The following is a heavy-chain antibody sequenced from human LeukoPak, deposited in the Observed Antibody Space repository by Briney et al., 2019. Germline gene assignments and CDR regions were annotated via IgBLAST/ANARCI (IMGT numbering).Heavy chain of an antibody. CDR2: IYYSGST. V-gene: IGHV4-59*01. CDR1: GGSISSYY. D-gene: IGHD3-10*01. CDR3: ARVREDYYGSGSYPFDY. Sequence: PSETLSLTCTVSGGSISSYYWSWIRQPPGKGLEWIGYIYYSGSTNYNPSLKSRVTISVDTSKNQFSLKLSSVTAADTAVYYCARVREDYYGSGSYPFDYWGQGTLVTVSS. J-gene: IGHJ4*02.